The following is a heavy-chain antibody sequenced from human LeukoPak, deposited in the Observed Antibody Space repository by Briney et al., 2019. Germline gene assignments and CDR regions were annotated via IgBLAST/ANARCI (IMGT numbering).Heavy chain of an antibody. D-gene: IGHD5-24*01. CDR3: VRDGSNGDDYKN. Sequence: GGSLRLSCAASGLSFSPYWMSWVRQAPGGGLEWVANIKEDGSRVQYVESVKDRFTISRDNAKNTLYLQMNSLRVEDTAVYHCVRDGSNGDDYKNWGQGTLVTVSS. CDR1: GLSFSPYW. J-gene: IGHJ4*02. V-gene: IGHV3-7*01. CDR2: IKEDGSRV.